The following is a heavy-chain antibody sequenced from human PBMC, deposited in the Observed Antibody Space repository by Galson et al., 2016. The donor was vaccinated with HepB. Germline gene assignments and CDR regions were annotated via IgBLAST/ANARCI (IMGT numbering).Heavy chain of an antibody. CDR1: GSTVSASY. CDR2: FYSGGST. Sequence: SLRLSCAVSGSTVSASYVSWVRQAPGKGLEWVSIFYSGGSTFYADSVEGRFTISGDNSKNTVYLQMNSLRAGDTAVYYCAREGIYHDFWSGYFGYWGQGTLVTVSS. V-gene: IGHV3-53*01. CDR3: AREGIYHDFWSGYFGY. D-gene: IGHD3-3*01. J-gene: IGHJ4*02.